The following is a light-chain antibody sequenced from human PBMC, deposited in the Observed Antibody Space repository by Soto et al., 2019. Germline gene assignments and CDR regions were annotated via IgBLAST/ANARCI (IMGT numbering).Light chain of an antibody. Sequence: PSTLSASVGDGVTITCRASQSISNRLAWYQQRPGKAPKLLIYKASTLKSGVPSRFSGSGSGTEFTLTISSLQPDDFATYYCQHYNSYSEAFGQGTKVDNK. CDR3: QHYNSYSEA. CDR2: KAS. V-gene: IGKV1-5*03. J-gene: IGKJ1*01. CDR1: QSISNR.